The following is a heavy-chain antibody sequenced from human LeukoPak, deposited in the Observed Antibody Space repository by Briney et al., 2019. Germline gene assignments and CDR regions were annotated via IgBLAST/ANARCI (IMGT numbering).Heavy chain of an antibody. CDR3: ARGLGGVDP. V-gene: IGHV4-34*01. J-gene: IGHJ5*02. CDR2: INHSGST. D-gene: IGHD1-26*01. Sequence: SETLSLTCAVYGGSCSGYYWSWIRQPPGKGLEWIGEINHSGSTNYDPSLKSRVTISVDTSKDQFSLKLSSVTAADTAVYYCARGLGGVDPWGQGTLVTVSS. CDR1: GGSCSGYY.